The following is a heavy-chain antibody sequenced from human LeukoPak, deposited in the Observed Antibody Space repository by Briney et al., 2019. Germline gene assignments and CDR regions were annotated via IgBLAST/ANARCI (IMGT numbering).Heavy chain of an antibody. CDR1: GYTFTSYA. Sequence: ASVKVSCKASGYTFTSYAMHWVRQAPGQRLEWMGWINAGNGNTKYSQKFQGRVTITRDTSASTAYMELSSLRSEDTAVYYCARGTTYGDYSGYWGQGTLVTVSS. D-gene: IGHD4-17*01. CDR3: ARGTTYGDYSGY. J-gene: IGHJ4*02. V-gene: IGHV1-3*01. CDR2: INAGNGNT.